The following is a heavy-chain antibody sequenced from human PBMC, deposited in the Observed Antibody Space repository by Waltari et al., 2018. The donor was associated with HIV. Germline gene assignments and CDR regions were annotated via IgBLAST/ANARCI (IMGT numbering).Heavy chain of an antibody. Sequence: QVTLKESGPVLVKPTETLTLTCTVSGFSPSNARMVVSWIRQPPGKALEWLAHIFSDDEKSYSTTLKSRLTIAKDTSKSQVVLTMTNMDPVDTATYYCARINWATQTFDGWGQGTLVTVSS. CDR2: IFSDDEK. D-gene: IGHD5-12*01. CDR1: GFSPSNARMV. J-gene: IGHJ4*02. V-gene: IGHV2-26*01. CDR3: ARINWATQTFDG.